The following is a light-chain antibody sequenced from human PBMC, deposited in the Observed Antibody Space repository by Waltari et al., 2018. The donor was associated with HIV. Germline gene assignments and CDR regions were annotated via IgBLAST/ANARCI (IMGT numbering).Light chain of an antibody. Sequence: QSELTQPPSASGTPGQRVTISCSGSSSNIGSYTVNWYQQLPGTAPKLLFYANPQRPAGVADRFSGSQSDTSSSLAIGGLQSEDEADYYCATWDASLSGPVFGGGTKLTVL. CDR2: ANP. V-gene: IGLV1-44*01. J-gene: IGLJ2*01. CDR3: ATWDASLSGPV. CDR1: SSNIGSYT.